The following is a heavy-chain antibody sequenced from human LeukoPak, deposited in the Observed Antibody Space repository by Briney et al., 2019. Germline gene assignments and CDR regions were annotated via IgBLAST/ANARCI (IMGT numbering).Heavy chain of an antibody. V-gene: IGHV1-18*01. D-gene: IGHD6-6*01. CDR2: ISAYNGNT. CDR1: GYTFTSYG. CDR3: ARDPRISRWDPARSFDI. J-gene: IGHJ3*02. Sequence: GASVKVSCKASGYTFTSYGISWVRQAPGQGLEWMGWISAYNGNTNYARKVQGRVTMTTDTSTNTAYMELRSLRFDDTAVYYCARDPRISRWDPARSFDIWGQGTMVTVSS.